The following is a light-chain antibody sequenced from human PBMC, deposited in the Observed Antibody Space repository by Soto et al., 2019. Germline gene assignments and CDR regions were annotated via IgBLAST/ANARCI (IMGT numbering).Light chain of an antibody. Sequence: EILLTQSPFXXSFSPGERATLSCXASQSVSSSYLAWYQQKLGQAPRLLIYGASTRATGVPDRFTGSGSGTDFILTITSLQSEDFGIYYCQQYYHRPRTFGQGTKVDIK. CDR1: QSVSSSY. CDR3: QQYYHRPRT. V-gene: IGKV3-20*01. CDR2: GAS. J-gene: IGKJ1*01.